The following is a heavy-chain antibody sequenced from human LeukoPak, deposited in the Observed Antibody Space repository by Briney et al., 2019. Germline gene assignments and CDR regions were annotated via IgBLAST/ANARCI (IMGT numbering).Heavy chain of an antibody. J-gene: IGHJ6*03. CDR3: ARDRIEQQRTLGRSSNYYYYYYMDV. V-gene: IGHV3-48*01. Sequence: PGGSLRLSCAASEFTFSSYNMNWVSQAPGKGLEWVSYISSSSSTIDYADSVKGRFTISRDNAKNSLYLQMNSLRAEDTAVYYCARDRIEQQRTLGRSSNYYYYYYMDVWGKGTTVTVSS. CDR1: EFTFSSYN. CDR2: ISSSSSTI. D-gene: IGHD6-13*01.